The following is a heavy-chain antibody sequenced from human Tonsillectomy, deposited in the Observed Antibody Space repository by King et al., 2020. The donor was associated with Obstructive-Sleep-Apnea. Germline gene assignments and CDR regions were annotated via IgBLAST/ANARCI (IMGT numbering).Heavy chain of an antibody. CDR3: ARDGGYCSGGSCYSFGY. V-gene: IGHV1-46*01. J-gene: IGHJ4*02. CDR2: INPSGGST. CDR1: GYTFTSYY. Sequence: VQLVESGAEVKKPGASVKVSCKASGYTFTSYYMHWVRQAPGQGLEWMGIINPSGGSTSYAQKFQGRVTMTRDTSTSTVYMGLSSLRSEDTAVYYCARDGGYCSGGSCYSFGYWGQGTLVTVSS. D-gene: IGHD2-15*01.